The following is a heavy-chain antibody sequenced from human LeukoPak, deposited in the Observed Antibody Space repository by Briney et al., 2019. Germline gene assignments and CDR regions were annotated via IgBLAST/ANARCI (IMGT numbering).Heavy chain of an antibody. Sequence: GASVKVSCTVSGSTLTKISIDWVRQAPGKGLEWMGSLSPRDGETSHAQKFQGRFNMTAVTSTDTAYMEMSSLDSGDTAVYYCATGAMVYDYWGQGTLVIVSS. CDR2: LSPRDGET. V-gene: IGHV1-24*01. D-gene: IGHD3-10*01. CDR1: GSTLTKIS. CDR3: ATGAMVYDY. J-gene: IGHJ4*02.